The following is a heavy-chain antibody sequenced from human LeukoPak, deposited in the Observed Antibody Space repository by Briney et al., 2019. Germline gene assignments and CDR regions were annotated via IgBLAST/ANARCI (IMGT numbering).Heavy chain of an antibody. CDR2: TYSGGTT. V-gene: IGHV3-53*01. CDR3: ARAVGYNYGYMS. Sequence: GGSLRLSCAASGLIVSNSYMTSLRQAPGKGLEWVSITYSGGTTYYADSVKGRFTISRDNSKNTLNLQMDSLRAEDTAVYYCARAVGYNYGYMSWGQGTLVTVSS. J-gene: IGHJ5*02. D-gene: IGHD5-18*01. CDR1: GLIVSNSY.